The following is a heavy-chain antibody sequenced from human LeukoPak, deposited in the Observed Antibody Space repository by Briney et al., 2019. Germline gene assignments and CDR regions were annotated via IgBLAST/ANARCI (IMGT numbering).Heavy chain of an antibody. D-gene: IGHD5-12*01. CDR1: GYTFTSYD. J-gene: IGHJ4*02. Sequence: ASVKVSCKASGYTFTSYDINWVRQATGQGLEWMGWMNPNSGNTGYAQKFQGRVTMTMSTSVRTAYMELSSLRSEDTAVYYCARGPTVDTGATPLKYWGQGTLVTVSS. V-gene: IGHV1-8*01. CDR3: ARGPTVDTGATPLKY. CDR2: MNPNSGNT.